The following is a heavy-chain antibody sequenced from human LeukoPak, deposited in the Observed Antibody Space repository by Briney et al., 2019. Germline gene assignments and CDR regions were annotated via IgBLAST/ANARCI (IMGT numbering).Heavy chain of an antibody. CDR1: GITLSNYG. J-gene: IGHJ4*02. D-gene: IGHD3-22*01. CDR2: ISDSGGRT. CDR3: AKRGVVIRVILVGFHKEAYYFDS. V-gene: IGHV3-23*01. Sequence: PGGSLRLSCAVSGITLSNYGMSWVRQAPGKGLEWVAGISDSGGRTNYADSVKGRFTISRNNSKNTLYLQMNSLRAEDTAVYFCAKRGVVIRVILVGFHKEAYYFDSRGQGALVTVPS.